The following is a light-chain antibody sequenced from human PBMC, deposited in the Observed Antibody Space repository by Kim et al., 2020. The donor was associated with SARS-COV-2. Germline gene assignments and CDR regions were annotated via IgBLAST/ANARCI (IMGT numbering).Light chain of an antibody. V-gene: IGKV1-5*03. CDR1: QSISSW. Sequence: CASVGDRVTITRGASQSISSWLAWYQQKPGKAPKLLLYEASSLESGVPSRFSRSGSGTEYTLPIRSLQPDDCDTYYCQEYNSYPYTFGQGTNLEI. J-gene: IGKJ2*01. CDR3: QEYNSYPYT. CDR2: EAS.